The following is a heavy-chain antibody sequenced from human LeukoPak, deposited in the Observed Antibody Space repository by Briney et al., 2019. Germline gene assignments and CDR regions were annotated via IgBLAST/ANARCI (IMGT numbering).Heavy chain of an antibody. CDR2: ISYGGNNK. CDR1: GFTFSSYA. V-gene: IGHV3-30-3*01. Sequence: PGRSLRLSCAASGFTFSSYAMHWVRQAPGKGLEWVAVISYGGNNKYYADSVKGRFTISRDNSKNTLYLQMNSLRAEDTAVYYCAREGLELQTLSWFDPWGQGTLVTVSS. CDR3: AREGLELQTLSWFDP. J-gene: IGHJ5*02. D-gene: IGHD1-7*01.